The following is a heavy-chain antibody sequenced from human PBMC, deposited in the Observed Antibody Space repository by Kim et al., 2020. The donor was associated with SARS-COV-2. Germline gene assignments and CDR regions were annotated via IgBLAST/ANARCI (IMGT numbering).Heavy chain of an antibody. CDR1: GGTFSSYA. D-gene: IGHD6-13*01. Sequence: SVKVSCKASGGTFSSYAISWVRQAPGQGLEWMGGIIPIFGTANYAQKFQGRVTITADESTSTAYMELSSLRSEDTAVYYCARVLGSTNWFDPWGQGTLVTVSS. V-gene: IGHV1-69*13. CDR3: ARVLGSTNWFDP. CDR2: IIPIFGTA. J-gene: IGHJ5*02.